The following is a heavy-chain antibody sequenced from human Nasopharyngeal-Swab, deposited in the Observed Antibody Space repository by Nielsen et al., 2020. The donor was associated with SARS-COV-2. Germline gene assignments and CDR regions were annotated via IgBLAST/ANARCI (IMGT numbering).Heavy chain of an antibody. J-gene: IGHJ4*02. V-gene: IGHV4-39*01. CDR3: ASHDYGDYGVVDY. CDR2: IYYSGST. D-gene: IGHD4-17*01. Sequence: WIRQPPGKGLEWIGSIYYSGSTYYNPSLKSRVTISVDTSKNQFSLKLSSVTAADTAVYYCASHDYGDYGVVDYWSQGTLVTVSS.